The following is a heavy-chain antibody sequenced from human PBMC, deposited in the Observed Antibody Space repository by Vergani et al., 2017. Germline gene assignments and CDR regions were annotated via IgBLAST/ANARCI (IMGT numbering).Heavy chain of an antibody. CDR2: ISGPGPSA. D-gene: IGHD2/OR15-2a*01. V-gene: IGHV3-23*04. J-gene: IGHJ4*01. Sequence: VQLVESGGGLVQSGGSLRLSCAASGFTFSNPAVSWVRQAPGGGLAWGSSISGPGPSAYYAASVKGRFSISRDNSKSTVFLQMHSLRAEDAAIYYCVKEKIDLGSYFFDSWGHGILVTVSS. CDR1: GFTFSNPA. CDR3: VKEKIDLGSYFFDS.